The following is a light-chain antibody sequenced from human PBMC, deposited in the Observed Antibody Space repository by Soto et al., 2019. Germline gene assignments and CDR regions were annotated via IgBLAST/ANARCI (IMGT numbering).Light chain of an antibody. CDR2: WAS. V-gene: IGKV4-1*01. J-gene: IGKJ2*01. Sequence: DIVMTQSPDSLAVSLGERATINCKSSQSVLYSSNNKNYLAWYQQKPGQPPKLLIYWASTRESGVPDRFSGSGSVTDFTLTISSLQAEDVAVYYCQQYYRTLYTFGQGTKLEIK. CDR3: QQYYRTLYT. CDR1: QSVLYSSNNKNY.